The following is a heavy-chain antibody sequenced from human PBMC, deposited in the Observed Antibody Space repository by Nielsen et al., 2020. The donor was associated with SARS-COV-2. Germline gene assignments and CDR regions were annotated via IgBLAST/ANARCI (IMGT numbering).Heavy chain of an antibody. D-gene: IGHD3-10*01. V-gene: IGHV4-31*03. CDR1: GGSISSGGYY. J-gene: IGHJ6*02. CDR3: ARGSLRYGSGRKYYGMDV. CDR2: IYYSGST. Sequence: SETLSLTCTVSGGSISSGGYYWSWIRQHPGKGLEWIGYIYYSGSTYYNPSLKGRVTISVDTSKNQFSLKLSSVTAADTAVYYCARGSLRYGSGRKYYGMDVWGQGTTVTVSS.